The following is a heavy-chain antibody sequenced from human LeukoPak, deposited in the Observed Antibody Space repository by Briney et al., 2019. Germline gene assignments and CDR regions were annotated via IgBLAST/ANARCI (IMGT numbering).Heavy chain of an antibody. CDR3: ARDRDNFWSGYYPHGAFDI. Sequence: GGSLRLSCSASGFTFSSYSMNWVPQAPGNGLEWVSSISSSSSYIYHADPGKGRFTISRDKAKNALYLQMNSLRAEDTAVYYCARDRDNFWSGYYPHGAFDIWGQGTMVTVFS. CDR2: ISSSSSYI. J-gene: IGHJ3*02. V-gene: IGHV3-21*01. D-gene: IGHD3-3*01. CDR1: GFTFSSYS.